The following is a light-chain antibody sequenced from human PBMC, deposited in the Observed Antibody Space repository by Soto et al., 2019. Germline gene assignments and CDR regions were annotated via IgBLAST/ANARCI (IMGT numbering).Light chain of an antibody. CDR1: SSDVGAYDY. J-gene: IGLJ1*01. CDR2: DVS. CDR3: SSYTSTSTGV. V-gene: IGLV2-14*01. Sequence: QSVLTQPASVSGSPGQSITISCTGASSDVGAYDYVSWYQQHPGKAPKLMIFDVSNRPSGVSNRFSGSKSGNTASLTISGLQAEDEADYYCSSYTSTSTGVFGTGIKVTVL.